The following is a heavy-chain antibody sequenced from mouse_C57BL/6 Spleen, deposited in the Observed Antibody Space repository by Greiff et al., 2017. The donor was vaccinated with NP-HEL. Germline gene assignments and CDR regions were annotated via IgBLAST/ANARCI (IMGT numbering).Heavy chain of an antibody. CDR2: INPNNGGT. CDR3: ARPDSSGPWFAY. J-gene: IGHJ3*01. Sequence: EVQLQQSGPELVKPGASVKMSCKASGYTFTDYNMHWVKQSHGKSLEWIGYINPNNGGTSYNQKFKGKATLTADKSSSTAYMELRSLTSEDSAVYFCARPDSSGPWFAYWGQGTLVTVSA. V-gene: IGHV1-22*01. D-gene: IGHD3-2*02. CDR1: GYTFTDYN.